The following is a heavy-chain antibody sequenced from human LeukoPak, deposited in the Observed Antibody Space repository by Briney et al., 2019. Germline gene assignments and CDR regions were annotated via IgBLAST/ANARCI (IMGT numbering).Heavy chain of an antibody. CDR1: GFTFTKYW. V-gene: IGHV3-7*01. CDR3: ARDEPGFGELLVH. J-gene: IGHJ4*02. Sequence: GDSLRLSCAASGFTFTKYWMTWVRQAPGKGLEWVGNIKQDGSDKNYMDSVKGRFTISRDNTKNSLYLQMNSLRVEDTAVYYCARDEPGFGELLVHWGEGSLVTVSS. CDR2: IKQDGSDK. D-gene: IGHD3-10*01.